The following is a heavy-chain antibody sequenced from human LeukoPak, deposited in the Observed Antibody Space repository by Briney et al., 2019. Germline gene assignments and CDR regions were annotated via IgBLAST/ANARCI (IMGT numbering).Heavy chain of an antibody. J-gene: IGHJ4*02. CDR2: IYYSGST. CDR3: ARWDTSSWYNQNDY. D-gene: IGHD6-13*01. CDR1: GGSISSSSYY. Sequence: SETLSITCTVSGGSISSSSYYWGWIRQPPGQGLEWIGSIYYSGSTYYNPSLKSRVTISVDTSKNQFSLKLSSLTAADTAVYYCARWDTSSWYNQNDYWGQGTLVTVYS. V-gene: IGHV4-39*01.